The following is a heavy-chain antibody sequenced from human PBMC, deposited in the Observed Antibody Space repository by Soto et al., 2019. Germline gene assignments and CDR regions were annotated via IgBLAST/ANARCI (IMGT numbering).Heavy chain of an antibody. V-gene: IGHV1-24*01. CDR3: ATPCYDSSGYIPREYYFDY. D-gene: IGHD3-22*01. CDR1: GYTLTELS. CDR2: FDPEDGET. Sequence: ASVKVSCKVSGYTLTELSMHWVRQAPGKGLEWMGGFDPEDGETIYAQKFQGRVTMTEDTSTDTAYMELSSLRSEDTAVYYCATPCYDSSGYIPREYYFDYWGQGTLVTVS. J-gene: IGHJ4*02.